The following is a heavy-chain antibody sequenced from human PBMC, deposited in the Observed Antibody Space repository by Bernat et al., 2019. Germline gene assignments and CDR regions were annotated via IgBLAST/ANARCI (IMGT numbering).Heavy chain of an antibody. CDR3: ARDPIRRREDYYYGMDV. J-gene: IGHJ6*02. D-gene: IGHD2-21*01. V-gene: IGHV3-33*01. CDR2: IWYDGSNK. Sequence: QVQLVESGGGVVQPGRSLSLSCAASGFTFSSYGMHWVRQAPGKGLEWVAVIWYDGSNKYYADSVKGRFTISRDNSKNTLYLQMNSLRAEDTAVYYCARDPIRRREDYYYGMDVWGQGTTVTVSS. CDR1: GFTFSSYG.